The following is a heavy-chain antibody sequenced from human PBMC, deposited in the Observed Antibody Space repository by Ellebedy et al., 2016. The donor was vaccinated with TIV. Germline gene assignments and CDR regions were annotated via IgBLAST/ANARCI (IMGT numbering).Heavy chain of an antibody. Sequence: GGSLRLSCAASGFTFDTDAMTWVRQAPGNGLEWVSGISGSGDTTYYADSVKGRFTISRDSSKYTLYLQMNSLRAEDTAVYYCAKVRSNWNYFDYWGQGTLVTVSS. CDR3: AKVRSNWNYFDY. J-gene: IGHJ4*02. CDR1: GFTFDTDA. D-gene: IGHD1-20*01. CDR2: ISGSGDTT. V-gene: IGHV3-23*01.